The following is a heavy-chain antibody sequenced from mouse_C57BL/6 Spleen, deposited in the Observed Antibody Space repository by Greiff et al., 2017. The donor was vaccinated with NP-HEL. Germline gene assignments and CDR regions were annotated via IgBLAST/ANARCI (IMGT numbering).Heavy chain of an antibody. Sequence: DVKLQESGGGLVKPGGSLKLSCAASGFTFSDYGMHWVRQAPEKGLEWVAYISSGSSTIYYADTVKGRFTISRDNAKNTLFLQMTSLRSEDTAMYYCSRGKTGTLFAYWGQGTLVTVSA. D-gene: IGHD4-1*01. CDR2: ISSGSSTI. V-gene: IGHV5-17*01. J-gene: IGHJ3*01. CDR3: SRGKTGTLFAY. CDR1: GFTFSDYG.